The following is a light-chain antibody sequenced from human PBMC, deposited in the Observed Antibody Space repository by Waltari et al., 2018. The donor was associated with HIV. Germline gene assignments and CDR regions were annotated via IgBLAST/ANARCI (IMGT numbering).Light chain of an antibody. Sequence: EIVMTQSPATLSVSPGERATLSCRASQSVSRNLGWYQQKPGQAPRLLIYGASMRATGIAARFSGSGSGTEFTLTISSLQSEDFAVYYCQQYNDWPRLTFGPGTKVD. CDR3: QQYNDWPRLT. CDR1: QSVSRN. V-gene: IGKV3-15*01. J-gene: IGKJ3*01. CDR2: GAS.